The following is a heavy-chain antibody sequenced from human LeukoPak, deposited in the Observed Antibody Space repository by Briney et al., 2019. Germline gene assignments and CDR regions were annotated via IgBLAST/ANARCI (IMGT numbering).Heavy chain of an antibody. Sequence: GGSLRLSCAASGFTFSTYEMNWVRQAPGKGLEWVSYISSGGRTIYYADSVKGRFTISRDNAKNSLYLQMNSLRAEDTAVYYCARATSGSGYCSSTSCYGDYWGQGTLVTVSS. CDR1: GFTFSTYE. CDR3: ARATSGSGYCSSTSCYGDY. V-gene: IGHV3-48*03. D-gene: IGHD2-2*01. CDR2: ISSGGRTI. J-gene: IGHJ4*02.